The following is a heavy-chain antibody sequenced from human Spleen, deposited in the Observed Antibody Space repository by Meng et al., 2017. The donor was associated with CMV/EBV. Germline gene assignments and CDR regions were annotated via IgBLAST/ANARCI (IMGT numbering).Heavy chain of an antibody. J-gene: IGHJ6*02. CDR2: ISSSSTYK. V-gene: IGHV3-21*04. Sequence: GESLKISCAASGFILSSYSVSWVRQAPGKGLEWVSSISSSSTYKNYADSVKGRFTISRDNAKNSLFLQMHSLRAEDTAVYYCARDEYKREGFSYSYYGMDVWGRGTTVTVSS. CDR1: GFILSSYS. D-gene: IGHD6-6*01. CDR3: ARDEYKREGFSYSYYGMDV.